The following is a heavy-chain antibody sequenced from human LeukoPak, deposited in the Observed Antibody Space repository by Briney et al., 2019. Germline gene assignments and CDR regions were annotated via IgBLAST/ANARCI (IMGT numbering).Heavy chain of an antibody. V-gene: IGHV3-74*01. CDR2: ITSKGSNT. J-gene: IGHJ4*02. D-gene: IGHD1-1*01. CDR3: ARGGRIQLERRGSFDY. Sequence: GGSLRLSRGASGFTFSSYAMSWLRPSRGEGLVWVSRITSKGSNTNYPDSVKGCYTTSRDNAKHTLYLHMNSLRAEDTAVYYCARGGRIQLERRGSFDYWGQGTLVTVSS. CDR1: GFTFSSYA.